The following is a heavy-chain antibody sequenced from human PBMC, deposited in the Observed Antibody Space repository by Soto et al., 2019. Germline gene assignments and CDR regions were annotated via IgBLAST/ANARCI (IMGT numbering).Heavy chain of an antibody. J-gene: IGHJ4*02. Sequence: EVQLVESGGGLVQPGGSLRLSCAAAGFTFSTNDMHWVRQGPGKGLEWVSGSGRVGDTYYAGSVKGRFIVSREDAKNSLYLQMNSLRAEDTAVYYCARDPMKRALAGNYFDYWGQGTLVTVSS. V-gene: IGHV3-13*01. CDR1: GFTFSTND. CDR3: ARDPMKRALAGNYFDY. CDR2: SGRVGDT. D-gene: IGHD6-19*01.